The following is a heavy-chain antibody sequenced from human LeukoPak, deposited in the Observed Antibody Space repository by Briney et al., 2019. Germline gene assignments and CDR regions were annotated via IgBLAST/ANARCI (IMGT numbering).Heavy chain of an antibody. V-gene: IGHV1-69*04. Sequence: ASVKVSCKASGGTFSSYAISWVRQAPGQGLEWVGRIIPILGIANYAQKFQGRVTITADKSTSTAYMELSSLRSEDTAVYYCASDRGYSSSWYRDYYYGMDVWGQGTTVTVSS. J-gene: IGHJ6*02. CDR3: ASDRGYSSSWYRDYYYGMDV. CDR2: IIPILGIA. D-gene: IGHD6-13*01. CDR1: GGTFSSYA.